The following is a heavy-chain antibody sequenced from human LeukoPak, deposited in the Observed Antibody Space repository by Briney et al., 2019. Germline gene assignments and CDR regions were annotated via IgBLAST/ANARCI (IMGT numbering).Heavy chain of an antibody. Sequence: GGSLRLSCAASGFTFSSYAMSWVRQAPGKGLEWVSAISGSGGSTYYADSVKGRFTISRDNSKNTLYLQMNSLRAEDTAVYYCAKDRIAARPLYYYMDVWGKGTTVTVSS. J-gene: IGHJ6*03. CDR1: GFTFSSYA. CDR2: ISGSGGST. V-gene: IGHV3-23*01. D-gene: IGHD6-6*01. CDR3: AKDRIAARPLYYYMDV.